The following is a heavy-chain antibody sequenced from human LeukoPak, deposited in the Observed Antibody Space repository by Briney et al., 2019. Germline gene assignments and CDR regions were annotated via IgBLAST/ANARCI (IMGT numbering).Heavy chain of an antibody. V-gene: IGHV3-48*02. CDR3: ARDVSGYPY. D-gene: IGHD5-12*01. Sequence: GGSLRLSCVASGFFISTCNMNWVRQAPGKGLEWVSYISSSSSTIYYADSVKGRFAISRDNAQNSLYLQMNSLRDDDTAVYYCARDVSGYPYWGQGTLVTVSS. CDR1: GFFISTCN. CDR2: ISSSSSTI. J-gene: IGHJ4*02.